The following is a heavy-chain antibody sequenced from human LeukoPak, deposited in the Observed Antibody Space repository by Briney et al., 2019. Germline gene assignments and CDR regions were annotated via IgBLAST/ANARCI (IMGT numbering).Heavy chain of an antibody. D-gene: IGHD2-2*01. CDR1: GYSFTSYW. V-gene: IGHV5-51*01. CDR2: IYPGDSDT. J-gene: IGHJ5*02. Sequence: GESLKISCKGSGYSFTSYWIGWVRQMPGKGLEWMGIIYPGDSDTRYSPSFQGQVTISADKSISTAYLQWSSLKASDTAMYYCARPLRYCSSTSCTTRGFDPWGQGTLVTVSS. CDR3: ARPLRYCSSTSCTTRGFDP.